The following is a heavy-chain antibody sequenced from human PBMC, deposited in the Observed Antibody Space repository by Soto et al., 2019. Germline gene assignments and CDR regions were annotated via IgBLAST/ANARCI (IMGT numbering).Heavy chain of an antibody. CDR1: GFSLNTRGVG. Sequence: QITLKESGHTLVKPTQMLTLTCTFSGFSLNTRGVGVGWIRQPPGGALEWLALIYWDDDKRYSPSLRSRLTITKYTSKNQVVLTMTTMEPLDTGTYYCAHTYCSSPDDGFDVWGQGTRVTVSS. V-gene: IGHV2-5*02. D-gene: IGHD6-6*01. CDR3: AHTYCSSPDDGFDV. J-gene: IGHJ3*01. CDR2: IYWDDDK.